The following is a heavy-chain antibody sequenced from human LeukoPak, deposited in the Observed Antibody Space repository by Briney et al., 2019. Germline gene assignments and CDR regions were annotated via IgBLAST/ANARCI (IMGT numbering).Heavy chain of an antibody. Sequence: GGSLRLSCAASGFTFSSYAMSWVRQAPGKGLEWVSAISGSGGSTYYADSVKGRLTISRDNSKNTLYLQMNSLRAEDTAVYYCANIVVVVAASNWGQGTLVTVSS. J-gene: IGHJ4*02. CDR1: GFTFSSYA. CDR3: ANIVVVVAASN. V-gene: IGHV3-23*01. D-gene: IGHD2-15*01. CDR2: ISGSGGST.